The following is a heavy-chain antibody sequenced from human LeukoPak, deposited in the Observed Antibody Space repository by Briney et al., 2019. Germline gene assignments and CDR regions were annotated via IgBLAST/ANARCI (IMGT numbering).Heavy chain of an antibody. J-gene: IGHJ5*02. Sequence: GASVKVSCNASGYTFTGYYMHWVRQAPGQGLEWMGWINPNSGGTNYAQKFQGRVTMTRDTSISTAYMELSRLRSDDTAVYYCARDSVYSSSSGWFDPWGQGTLVTVSS. V-gene: IGHV1-2*02. CDR1: GYTFTGYY. CDR2: INPNSGGT. CDR3: ARDSVYSSSSGWFDP. D-gene: IGHD6-6*01.